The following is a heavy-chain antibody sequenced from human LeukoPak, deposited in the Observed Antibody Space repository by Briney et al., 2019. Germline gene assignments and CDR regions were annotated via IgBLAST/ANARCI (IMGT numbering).Heavy chain of an antibody. CDR1: GFTFNAFG. J-gene: IGHJ4*02. CDR3: ARRGGTMNY. V-gene: IGHV3-7*01. D-gene: IGHD1-7*01. CDR2: IKQDGSEE. Sequence: GGSLRLSCAASGFTFNAFGMNWVRQAPGKGLEWVANIKQDGSEEYYVDSVKGRFTISRDDAKNSLYLQMNSLRAEDTAVYYCARRGGTMNYWGQGTLVTVSS.